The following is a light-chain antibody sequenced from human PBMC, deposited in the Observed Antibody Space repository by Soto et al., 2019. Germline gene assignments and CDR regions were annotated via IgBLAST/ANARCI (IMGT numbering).Light chain of an antibody. CDR2: GAS. J-gene: IGKJ2*01. V-gene: IGKV1-39*01. CDR1: QSIDSY. CDR3: QQSYSTPWT. Sequence: DIQMTQSPSPLSASIGDRVTITCRASQSIDSYLNWYQQKPGKAPKLLIYGASSLQSGVPSRFSGSGSGTDFTLTISSLQPEDFATYFCQQSYSTPWTFGQVTKLEIK.